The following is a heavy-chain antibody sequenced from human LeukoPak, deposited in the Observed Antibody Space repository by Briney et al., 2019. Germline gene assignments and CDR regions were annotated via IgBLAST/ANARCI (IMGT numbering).Heavy chain of an antibody. CDR1: GFTFSSSW. D-gene: IGHD5-18*01. CDR3: ARDKGGYSHAFDI. J-gene: IGHJ3*02. V-gene: IGHV3-74*01. CDR2: IIGDGSLI. Sequence: GGSLRLSCAASGFTFSSSWMHWVRQVPGKGLVWVSCIIGDGSLIHYADSVKGRFTVSRDNAKNTLYLQMNSLRAEDTAVYYCARDKGGYSHAFDIWGQGTMVTVSS.